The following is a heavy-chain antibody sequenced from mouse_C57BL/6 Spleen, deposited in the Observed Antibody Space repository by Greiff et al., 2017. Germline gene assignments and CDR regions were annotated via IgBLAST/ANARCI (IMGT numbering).Heavy chain of an antibody. CDR2: IIPGVGRT. CDR3: ARGGAFYAMDY. J-gene: IGHJ4*01. CDR1: GYTFTGYW. V-gene: IGHV1-52*01. Sequence: VQLQQSGAELVRPGSSVKLSCKASGYTFTGYWMYWVKQRPVHGLEWIGYIIPGVGRTYYNEKFKVTSTFTVDKSSNTAYMQLSSLTSEDSAIYYCARGGAFYAMDYWGQGTSVTVSS.